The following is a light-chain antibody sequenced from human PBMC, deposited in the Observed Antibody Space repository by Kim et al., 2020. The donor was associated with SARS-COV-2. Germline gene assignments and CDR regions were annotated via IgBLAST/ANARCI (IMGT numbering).Light chain of an antibody. CDR3: QQSHNIPFT. CDR2: SIS. J-gene: IGKJ2*01. V-gene: IGKV1-39*01. CDR1: QIITTS. Sequence: SASIGDRVTITCRTSQIITTSLNWYQHKPGKAPSFLIYSISTLQDGVPSRFSGSGSGTDFTLTISSLQLEDFATYYCQQSHNIPFTFGQGTKLEI.